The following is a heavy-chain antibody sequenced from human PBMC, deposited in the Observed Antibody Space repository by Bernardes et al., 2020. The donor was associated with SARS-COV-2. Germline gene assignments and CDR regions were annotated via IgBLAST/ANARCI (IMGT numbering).Heavy chain of an antibody. CDR3: ARQFTLGDSVLLVYAPPGEF. CDR2: ISDDGTKR. CDR1: GFTFRNNG. J-gene: IGHJ4*02. D-gene: IGHD2-8*01. V-gene: IGHV3-30*19. Sequence: GGSLRLSCATSGFTFRNNGMHWVRQAPGKGLEWVAFISDDGTKRYSADSVKGRFTISRDNSKNTMYLQMNSLKSDDTAMYYCARQFTLGDSVLLVYAPPGEFWGLGTLVTVSS.